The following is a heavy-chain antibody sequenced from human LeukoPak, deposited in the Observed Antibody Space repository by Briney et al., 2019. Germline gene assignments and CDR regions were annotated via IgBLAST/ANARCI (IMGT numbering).Heavy chain of an antibody. V-gene: IGHV3-23*01. Sequence: GGSLRLSCAASGFIFSRYALSWVRQAPGKWLEWVPAISGSGGSTYYADSVKGRFTISRDNSKNTLYLQMNSLRAEDTAVYYCAKFGVEVAVAGDFDYWGQGTLVTVSS. CDR3: AKFGVEVAVAGDFDY. CDR1: GFIFSRYA. J-gene: IGHJ4*02. D-gene: IGHD6-19*01. CDR2: ISGSGGST.